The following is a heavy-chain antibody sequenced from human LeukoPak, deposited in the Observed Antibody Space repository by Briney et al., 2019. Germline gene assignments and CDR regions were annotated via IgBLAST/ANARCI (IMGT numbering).Heavy chain of an antibody. CDR2: IWYDGSNK. D-gene: IGHD3-10*01. J-gene: IGHJ4*02. CDR1: GFTFSSYG. V-gene: IGHV3-33*01. CDR3: AGDSPGGDCFDY. Sequence: GGSLRLSCAASGFTFSSYGMHWVRQAPGKGLEWVAVIWYDGSNKYYADSVKGRFTISRDNSKNTLYLQMNSLRAEDTAVYYCAGDSPGGDCFDYWGQGTLVTVSS.